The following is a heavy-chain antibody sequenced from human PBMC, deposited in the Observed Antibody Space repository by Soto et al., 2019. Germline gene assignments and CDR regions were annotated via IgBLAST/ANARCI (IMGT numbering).Heavy chain of an antibody. CDR1: VFPLTTSGLG. D-gene: IGHD5-12*01. CDR2: IYWDDDK. V-gene: IGHV2-5*02. J-gene: IGHJ2*01. Sequence: QITLKESGPTLVKPPQTLTPTCTFSVFPLTTSGLGVGWIRQPPGKALEWLALIYWDDDKRYSPSLKSRLTITKDASKNQVLLTMTSMGPVDTATYYCARSDRAQMALRLAWDFDLWGRGTGVTVSS. CDR3: ARSDRAQMALRLAWDFDL.